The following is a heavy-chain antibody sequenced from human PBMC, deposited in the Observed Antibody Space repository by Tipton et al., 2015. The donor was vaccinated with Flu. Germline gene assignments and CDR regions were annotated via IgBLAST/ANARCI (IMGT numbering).Heavy chain of an antibody. CDR3: ARGTYSYGYGYPLYFDL. J-gene: IGHJ4*02. V-gene: IGHV1-69*18. Sequence: QVQLVQSGAEVKKPGSSVKVSCKASGGTLSGYAISWVRQAPGQRLEWMGRIIPISGTSNYVQKFQGRVTITADESTTTGCMELSSLRSEDTAVYYCARGTYSYGYGYPLYFDLWGQGTLVTVSS. D-gene: IGHD5-18*01. CDR2: IIPISGTS. CDR1: GGTLSGYA.